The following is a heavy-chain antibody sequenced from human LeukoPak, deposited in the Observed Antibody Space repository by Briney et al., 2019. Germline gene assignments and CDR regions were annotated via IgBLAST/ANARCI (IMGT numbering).Heavy chain of an antibody. D-gene: IGHD2-21*01. V-gene: IGHV4-34*01. J-gene: IGHJ4*02. CDR1: GGSFSGYY. Sequence: SETLSLTCAVYGGSFSGYYWSWIRQPPGKGLEWIGEINHSGSTNYNPSLKSRVTISVDTSKNQFSLKLSSVTAADTAVYYCAREGICCGCRCHEGVDFWGQGTLVTVSS. CDR2: INHSGST. CDR3: AREGICCGCRCHEGVDF.